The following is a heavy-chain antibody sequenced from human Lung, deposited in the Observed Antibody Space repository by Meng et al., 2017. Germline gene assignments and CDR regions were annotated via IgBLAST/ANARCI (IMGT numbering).Heavy chain of an antibody. CDR3: AKYSYGLGDYFDN. V-gene: IGHV3-23*04. Sequence: VQLVEFGGGLVPPGGPLRLSCAASVFSFSSDAMGWVRRAPGKGLEWLAALSGGGFTTYYADSVKGRFTISRHNSKNTLYLQVNSPRAEDTALYYCAKYSYGLGDYFDNWGQGALVTVSS. J-gene: IGHJ4*02. D-gene: IGHD3-10*01. CDR2: LSGGGFTT. CDR1: VFSFSSDA.